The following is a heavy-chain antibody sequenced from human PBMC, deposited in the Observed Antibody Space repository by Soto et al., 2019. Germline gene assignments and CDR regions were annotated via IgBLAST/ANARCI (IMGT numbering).Heavy chain of an antibody. J-gene: IGHJ6*02. CDR3: AKDFKVSGGNYGSWNYYYGMDV. CDR2: IYSGGRT. Sequence: GGSLRLSGAASGFAVSSNYMGWVRQAPGKGLEWVSVIYSGGRTYYADSVKSRFTIYRDTTKGALYLPMNSMTPEDTAVYYCAKDFKVSGGNYGSWNYYYGMDVWGQGATVTVSS. V-gene: IGHV3-53*05. D-gene: IGHD3-10*01. CDR1: GFAVSSNY.